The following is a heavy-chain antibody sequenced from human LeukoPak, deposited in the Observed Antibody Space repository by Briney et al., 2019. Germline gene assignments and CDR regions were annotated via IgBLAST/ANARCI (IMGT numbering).Heavy chain of an antibody. CDR3: VRDYRWGSFDI. CDR2: ITVSGGST. V-gene: IGHV3-23*01. J-gene: IGHJ3*02. Sequence: PGGSLRLSCAASGFSFTNYGMNWVRQAPGKGLEWVSGITVSGGSTYYADSVKGRFTISRDNSKNTLCLQMSRLRAEDTAVYHCVRDYRWGSFDIWGQRTMVTVSS. CDR1: GFSFTNYG. D-gene: IGHD3-16*01.